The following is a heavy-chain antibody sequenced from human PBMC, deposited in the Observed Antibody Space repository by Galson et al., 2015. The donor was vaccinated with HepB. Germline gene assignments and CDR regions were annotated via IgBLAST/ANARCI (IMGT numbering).Heavy chain of an antibody. Sequence: SLRLSCAASGFTFSSYSMNWVRQAPGKGLEWVSSISSSSSYIYYADSVKGRFTISRDNAKNSLYLQMNSLRAEGTAVYYCASKHYCSSTSCYTVGFDYWGQGTLVTVSS. CDR2: ISSSSSYI. J-gene: IGHJ4*02. D-gene: IGHD2-2*02. CDR3: ASKHYCSSTSCYTVGFDY. CDR1: GFTFSSYS. V-gene: IGHV3-21*01.